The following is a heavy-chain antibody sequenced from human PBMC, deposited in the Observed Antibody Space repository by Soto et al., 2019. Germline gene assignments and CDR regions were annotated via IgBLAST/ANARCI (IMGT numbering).Heavy chain of an antibody. Sequence: QVQLVQSGAEVKKPGASVKVSCKASGYTFTGYYMHWVRQAPGQGLEWMGWINPNSGGTNYAQKFQGRVTMTRDTSISTAYMGLSRLRSDDTAVYYCARGIVVVPAASYYYYGIDVWGQGTTVTVSS. CDR2: INPNSGGT. CDR1: GYTFTGYY. V-gene: IGHV1-2*02. D-gene: IGHD2-2*01. CDR3: ARGIVVVPAASYYYYGIDV. J-gene: IGHJ6*02.